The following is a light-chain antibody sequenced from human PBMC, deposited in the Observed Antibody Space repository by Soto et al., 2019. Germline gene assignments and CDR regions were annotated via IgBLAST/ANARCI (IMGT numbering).Light chain of an antibody. Sequence: DIQMTQSPSSLSAFVGDRVTITCQASQDISNYLNWYQQKPGKAPKLLIYDASNLQTGGPSRFSGSGSGTDFTCIISSLQPEDIATYYCQQYDNLPLTFGGVTKVE. V-gene: IGKV1-33*01. CDR2: DAS. J-gene: IGKJ4*01. CDR3: QQYDNLPLT. CDR1: QDISNY.